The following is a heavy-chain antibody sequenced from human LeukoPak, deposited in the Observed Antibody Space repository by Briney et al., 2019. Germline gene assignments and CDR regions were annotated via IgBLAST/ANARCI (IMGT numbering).Heavy chain of an antibody. CDR2: INHSGST. V-gene: IGHV4-34*01. CDR3: AGNFITMIAL. D-gene: IGHD3-22*01. CDR1: GGSFSGYC. J-gene: IGHJ4*02. Sequence: SETLSLTCAVYGGSFSGYCWSWIRQPPGKGLEWLGEINHSGSTNYNPSLKSRVTISVDTSKNQFSLKLSSVTAADTAVYYCAGNFITMIALWGQGTLVTVSS.